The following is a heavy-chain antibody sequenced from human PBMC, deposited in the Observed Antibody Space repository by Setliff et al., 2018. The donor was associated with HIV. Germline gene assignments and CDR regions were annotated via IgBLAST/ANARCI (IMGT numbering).Heavy chain of an antibody. D-gene: IGHD5-12*01. Sequence: PGGSLRLSCAASGFTFSSYDMHWVRQATGKGLEWVSAIGTAGDTYYPGSVKGRFTISRDNAKNSLYLQMNSLRVEEDTALYYCVRDQGYDSDLYKFYFDSWGQGTLVTVSS. CDR3: VRDQGYDSDLYKFYFDS. CDR2: IGTAGDT. CDR1: GFTFSSYD. J-gene: IGHJ4*02. V-gene: IGHV3-13*01.